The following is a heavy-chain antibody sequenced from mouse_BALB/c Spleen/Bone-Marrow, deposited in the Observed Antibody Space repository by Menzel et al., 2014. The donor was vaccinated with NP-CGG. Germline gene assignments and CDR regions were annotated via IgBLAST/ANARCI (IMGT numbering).Heavy chain of an antibody. Sequence: LVESGAELVKPGTSVKLSCKASGYTFTSYYIYWVKQRPGQGLKWIGEINPSNGGTNFSEKFKSKATLTVDKSSSTAYMQLSSLTSEDSAVYYCTRLSLLRGYFDYWGQGTTLTVSS. V-gene: IGHV1S81*02. CDR2: INPSNGGT. D-gene: IGHD1-2*01. CDR3: TRLSLLRGYFDY. CDR1: GYTFTSYY. J-gene: IGHJ2*01.